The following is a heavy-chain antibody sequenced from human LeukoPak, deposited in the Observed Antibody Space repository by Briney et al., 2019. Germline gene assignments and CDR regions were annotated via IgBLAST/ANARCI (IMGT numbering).Heavy chain of an antibody. CDR3: TGSFGELSFFAH. CDR2: ISGSGGST. Sequence: GGSLRLSCAASGFTFSSYGMSWVRQAPGKGLEWVSAISGSGGSTYYADSVKGRFTISRDNSKNTLYLQVNSLKTEDTAVYYCTGSFGELSFFAHWGQGTLVTVSS. J-gene: IGHJ4*02. V-gene: IGHV3-23*01. D-gene: IGHD3-10*01. CDR1: GFTFSSYG.